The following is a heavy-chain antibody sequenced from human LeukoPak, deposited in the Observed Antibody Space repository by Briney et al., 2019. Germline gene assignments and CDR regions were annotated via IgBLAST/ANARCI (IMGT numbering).Heavy chain of an antibody. Sequence: ASVKVSRKASGYTFTSYGISWVRQAPGQGLEWMGWISAYNGNTNYAQKLQGRVTMTTDTSTSTAYMELRSLRSDDTAVYYCARFSYYYDSSGYYYFDYWGQGTLVTVSS. J-gene: IGHJ4*02. CDR3: ARFSYYYDSSGYYYFDY. V-gene: IGHV1-18*01. CDR2: ISAYNGNT. CDR1: GYTFTSYG. D-gene: IGHD3-22*01.